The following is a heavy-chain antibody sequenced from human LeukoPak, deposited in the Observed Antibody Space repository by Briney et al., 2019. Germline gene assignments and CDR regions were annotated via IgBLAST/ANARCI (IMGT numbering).Heavy chain of an antibody. CDR3: ARDRYTRRYFDY. CDR1: GLTSSGYS. CDR2: IIRSSSTI. D-gene: IGHD6-13*01. Sequence: PGRPLRLSTPASGLTSSGYSMNWVRQAPGTSLDQLSYIIRSSSTIYYADSVKGRFTISRDNAKNTLYLQMNSLRAEDTAAYYCARDRYTRRYFDYWGQGTLVTVSS. J-gene: IGHJ4*02. V-gene: IGHV3-48*01.